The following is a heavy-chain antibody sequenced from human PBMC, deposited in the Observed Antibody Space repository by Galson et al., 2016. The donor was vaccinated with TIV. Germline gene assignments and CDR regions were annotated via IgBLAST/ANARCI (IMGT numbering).Heavy chain of an antibody. D-gene: IGHD3-16*01. CDR2: TFYRSKWYN. Sequence: CAISGDSVSSNSAAWNWLRQSPSRGLEWLGRTFYRSKWYNDYAPSVKSRITINPDTSKNQFSLQLNSVTPEDTAVYSCARATPSVFGIIMTLDSWGQGTPVTVSS. CDR3: ARATPSVFGIIMTLDS. CDR1: GDSVSSNSAA. V-gene: IGHV6-1*01. J-gene: IGHJ4*02.